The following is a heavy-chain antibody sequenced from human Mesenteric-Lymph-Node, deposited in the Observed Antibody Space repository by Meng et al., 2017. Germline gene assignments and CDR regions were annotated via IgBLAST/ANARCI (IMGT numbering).Heavy chain of an antibody. D-gene: IGHD2-2*01. V-gene: IGHV3-7*01. CDR1: GFPFSSYW. Sequence: GESLKISCAASGFPFSSYWMTWVRQAPGKGLEWVANINQGGSEMHYVDSVEGRFTISRDNAKNSLYLQMNSLRADDTAVYYCARRRVTYCSTTSCFPTWFDPWGQGTLVTVSS. CDR3: ARRRVTYCSTTSCFPTWFDP. CDR2: INQGGSEM. J-gene: IGHJ5*02.